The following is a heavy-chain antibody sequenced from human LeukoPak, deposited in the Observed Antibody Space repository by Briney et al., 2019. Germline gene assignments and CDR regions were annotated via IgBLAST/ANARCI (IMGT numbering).Heavy chain of an antibody. D-gene: IGHD4-17*01. J-gene: IGHJ4*02. V-gene: IGHV3-21*01. Sequence: GGSLGLSCAASGFTFSSYSMNWIRQAPGKGLEWVSSISSSTSYIYYADSVKGRFTISKDNAKNSLYLQMNSLRAEDTAVYYCARAGGSTVSHSDYWGQGTLVTVSS. CDR1: GFTFSSYS. CDR3: ARAGGSTVSHSDY. CDR2: ISSSTSYI.